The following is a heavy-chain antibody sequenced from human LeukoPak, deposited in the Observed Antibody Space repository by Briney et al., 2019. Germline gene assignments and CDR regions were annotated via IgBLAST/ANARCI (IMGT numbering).Heavy chain of an antibody. V-gene: IGHV4-34*01. D-gene: IGHD6-19*01. CDR1: GGSVSGFY. CDR2: INHSGST. CDR3: ARLRGPGKAVSGTFDY. Sequence: SETLSLTCAVYGGSVSGFYWSWIRQPPGKGLEWMGEINHSGSTNYNPSLKSRVTISVDTSKTQYSLKLSPVTAADTAVYYCARLRGPGKAVSGTFDYWGQGTLVTVSS. J-gene: IGHJ4*02.